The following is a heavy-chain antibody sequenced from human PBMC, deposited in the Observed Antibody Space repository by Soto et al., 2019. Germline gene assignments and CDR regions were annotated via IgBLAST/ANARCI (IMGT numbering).Heavy chain of an antibody. CDR3: DRDTYDTTGYPLDY. Sequence: ASVKVSCTASCYTFTSYGISWVRQAPGQGLEWMGWISTFHGNTNYAQRFQGSVTMTTDTSTSTAYMELRSLTSHDTAIYYCDRDTYDTTGYPLDYCGQGTLVPVSS. V-gene: IGHV1-18*04. J-gene: IGHJ4*02. CDR2: ISTFHGNT. D-gene: IGHD3-22*01. CDR1: CYTFTSYG.